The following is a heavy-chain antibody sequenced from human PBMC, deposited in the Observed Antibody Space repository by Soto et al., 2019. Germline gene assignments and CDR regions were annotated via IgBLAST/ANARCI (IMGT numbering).Heavy chain of an antibody. D-gene: IGHD3-22*01. J-gene: IGHJ2*01. V-gene: IGHV3-48*03. CDR2: ISSGGTTI. Sequence: SLRLSCAAAGFTFSGYEMNWVRQAPGKGLQWISYISSGGTTIYYADSVKGRFTISRDNAKSSLYLQMNSLRAEDTAVYYCARGNSAYQNWYFDLWGRGTLVTGSS. CDR3: ARGNSAYQNWYFDL. CDR1: GFTFSGYE.